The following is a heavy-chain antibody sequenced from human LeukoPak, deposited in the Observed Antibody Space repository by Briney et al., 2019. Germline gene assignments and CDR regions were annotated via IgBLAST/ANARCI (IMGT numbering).Heavy chain of an antibody. CDR1: GFTFSGSA. CDR3: TRLYGDEAYYYYYYMDV. V-gene: IGHV3-73*01. CDR2: IRSKANSYAT. Sequence: PGGSLRLSCAASGFTFSGSAMHWVRQASGKGLEWVGRIRSKANSYATAYAASVKGRFTISRDDSKNTAYLQMNSLKTEDTAVYYCTRLYGDEAYYYYYYMDVWGKGTTVTVSS. D-gene: IGHD4-17*01. J-gene: IGHJ6*03.